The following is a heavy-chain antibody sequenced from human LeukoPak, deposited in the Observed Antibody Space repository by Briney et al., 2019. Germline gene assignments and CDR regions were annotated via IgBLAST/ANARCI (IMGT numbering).Heavy chain of an antibody. J-gene: IGHJ4*02. CDR1: GYIFSNHG. CDR3: ARSCYYDSSGYPTNFDF. CDR2: VSGNSGNT. Sequence: VASVKVSCKASGYIFSNHGITWVRQAPGQGLEWMGWVSGNSGNTNYAQTFQGRVTMTTDTSTSTAYMELRSLRSDDTAVYYCARSCYYDSSGYPTNFDFWGQGTLVSVSS. V-gene: IGHV1-18*01. D-gene: IGHD3-22*01.